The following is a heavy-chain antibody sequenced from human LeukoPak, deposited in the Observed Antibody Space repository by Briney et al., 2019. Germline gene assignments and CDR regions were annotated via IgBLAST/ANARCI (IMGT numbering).Heavy chain of an antibody. CDR3: ARGKITMVRGVINWGAFDI. J-gene: IGHJ3*02. CDR1: GFTVSSNY. D-gene: IGHD3-10*01. CDR2: IYSGGST. V-gene: IGHV3-53*04. Sequence: GGSLRLSCAASGFTVSSNYMSWVRQAPGKGLEWVSVIYSGGSTYYADSVKGRFTISRHNSKNTLYLQMNSLRAEDTAVYYCARGKITMVRGVINWGAFDIRGQGTMVTVSS.